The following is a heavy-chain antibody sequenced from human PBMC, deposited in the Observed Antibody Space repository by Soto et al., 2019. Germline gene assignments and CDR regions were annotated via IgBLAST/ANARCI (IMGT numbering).Heavy chain of an antibody. CDR2: IYYGGST. CDR3: ARNVMAADGMDV. D-gene: IGHD3-16*01. Sequence: PSETLSLTCTVSGGSISSVDYYWSWIRQPPGKGLEWIGYIYYGGSTYYNPSLKSRVRISVDTSKNQFSLKLTSVNAADTAVYYCARNVMAADGMDVWGQGTTVTVSS. J-gene: IGHJ6*02. V-gene: IGHV4-30-4*01. CDR1: GGSISSVDYY.